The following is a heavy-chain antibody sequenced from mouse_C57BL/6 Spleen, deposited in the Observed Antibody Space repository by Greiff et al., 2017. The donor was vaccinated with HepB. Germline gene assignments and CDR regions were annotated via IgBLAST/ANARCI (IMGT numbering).Heavy chain of an antibody. J-gene: IGHJ4*01. CDR3: ARDGYDAMDY. CDR1: GFTFSDFY. V-gene: IGHV7-1*01. CDR2: SRNKANDYTT. Sequence: EVQVVESGGGLVQSGRSLRLSCATSGFTFSDFYMEWVRQAPGKGLEWIAASRNKANDYTTEYSASVKGRFIVSRDTSQSILYLQMNALRAEDTAIYYCARDGYDAMDYWGQGTSVTVSS.